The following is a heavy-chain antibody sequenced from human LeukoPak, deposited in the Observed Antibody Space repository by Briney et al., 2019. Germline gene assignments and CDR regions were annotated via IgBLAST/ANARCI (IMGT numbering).Heavy chain of an antibody. Sequence: ASVTVSCKASGYTFTSYGLSWVRQAPGQGLEWMGWISVSKGYTNYAQKFQGRVTMTTDTSTRPADLELRRLGTDGTAVYYFWRDPDGDHDFDYWGQGTQVTVSS. D-gene: IGHD4-17*01. CDR1: GYTFTSYG. V-gene: IGHV1-18*01. CDR2: ISVSKGYT. CDR3: WRDPDGDHDFDY. J-gene: IGHJ4*02.